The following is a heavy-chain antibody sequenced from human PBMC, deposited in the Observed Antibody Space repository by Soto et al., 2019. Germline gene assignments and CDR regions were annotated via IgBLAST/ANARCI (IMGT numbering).Heavy chain of an antibody. Sequence: QVQLVESGGGVVQPGRSLRLSCAASNFTFSNYGMHWVRQAPGKGLEWVALISNDGSNKYYTDSVKGRFTISRDNSRNTLSLQMNSLRADDTAVYYCAKDGADTGTYYFDYWGQGTIITVSS. CDR1: NFTFSNYG. J-gene: IGHJ4*02. V-gene: IGHV3-30*18. CDR3: AKDGADTGTYYFDY. CDR2: ISNDGSNK. D-gene: IGHD1-26*01.